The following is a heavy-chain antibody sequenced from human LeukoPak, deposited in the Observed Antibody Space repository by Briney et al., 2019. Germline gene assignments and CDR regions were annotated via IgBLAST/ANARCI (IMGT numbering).Heavy chain of an antibody. CDR2: IRYDGGNK. Sequence: GALILSCAASGFPFSSYGMHWVRQAPGKGLEWVAFIRYDGGNKYYADSVKGRFAISRDNSKNTLYLQMNSLRVEDTAVYYCAKEGRAVTTRDYYYYYYMDVWGKGTTVTISS. J-gene: IGHJ6*03. CDR3: AKEGRAVTTRDYYYYYYMDV. D-gene: IGHD4-17*01. CDR1: GFPFSSYG. V-gene: IGHV3-30*02.